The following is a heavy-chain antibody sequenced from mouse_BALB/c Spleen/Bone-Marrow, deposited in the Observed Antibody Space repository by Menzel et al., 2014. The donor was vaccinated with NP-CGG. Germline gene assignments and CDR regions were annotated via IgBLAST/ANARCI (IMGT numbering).Heavy chain of an antibody. CDR3: ARSGYYGSSYFDY. J-gene: IGHJ2*01. CDR1: GYSFTGYF. D-gene: IGHD1-1*01. Sequence: VQLQQPGPELVKPGASVKISCKASGYSFTGYFVNWVMQSHGKSLEWIGRINPYNGDTFYNQKFKGKATLTVDKSSSTAHMELRSLASEDSAVYYCARSGYYGSSYFDYWGQGTTLTASS. V-gene: IGHV1-20*02. CDR2: INPYNGDT.